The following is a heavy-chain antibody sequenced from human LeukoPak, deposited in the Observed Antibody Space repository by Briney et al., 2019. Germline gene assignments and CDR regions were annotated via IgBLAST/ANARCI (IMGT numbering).Heavy chain of an antibody. CDR2: ISSSGSNI. D-gene: IGHD2-2*01. V-gene: IGHV3-11*01. Sequence: GGSLRLSCVASGFPFSDYYMSWIRQAPGKGLDWVSYISSSGSNIYYADSVKGRFTISRDNAKNSLYLQMNSLRAEDTAVYYCARGFDCSSTSCSCMDVWGQGTTVTVSS. CDR3: ARGFDCSSTSCSCMDV. J-gene: IGHJ6*02. CDR1: GFPFSDYY.